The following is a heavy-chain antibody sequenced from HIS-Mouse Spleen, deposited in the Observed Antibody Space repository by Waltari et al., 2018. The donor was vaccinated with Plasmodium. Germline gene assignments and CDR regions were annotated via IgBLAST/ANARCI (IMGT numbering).Heavy chain of an antibody. V-gene: IGHV3-48*01. D-gene: IGHD1-26*01. Sequence: EVQLVESGGGLVQPGGSLRLSCAASGFTFSSYRLHWLRQAPGKGLEWVSYISSSSSTIYYADSVKGRFTISRDNAKNSLYLQMNSLRAEDTAVYYCARVNSGSYYWFDPWGQGTLVTVSS. CDR1: GFTFSSYR. J-gene: IGHJ5*02. CDR2: ISSSSSTI. CDR3: ARVNSGSYYWFDP.